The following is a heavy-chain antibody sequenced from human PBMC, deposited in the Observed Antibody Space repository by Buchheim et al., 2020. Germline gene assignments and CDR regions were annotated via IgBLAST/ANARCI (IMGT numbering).Heavy chain of an antibody. Sequence: EVQLLESGGGLVQPGGSLRLSCAASGFTFSNYAMSWVRQAPGKGLEWVSAVSSSGDGAYYADSVRGRFTISRDNSKNTLYLQMNSLRAEDTAVYYCAKDWRGYCSSTSCPGRFDPWGQGTL. J-gene: IGHJ5*02. CDR3: AKDWRGYCSSTSCPGRFDP. CDR1: GFTFSNYA. V-gene: IGHV3-23*01. CDR2: VSSSGDGA. D-gene: IGHD2-2*01.